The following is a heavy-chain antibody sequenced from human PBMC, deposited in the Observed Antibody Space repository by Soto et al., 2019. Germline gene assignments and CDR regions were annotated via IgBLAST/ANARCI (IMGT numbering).Heavy chain of an antibody. Sequence: QVQLVQSGAEVKKPGSSVKVSCKASGGTFSSYAISWVRQAPGQGLEWMGWIIPIFGTANYAQKFQGRVTITADESTSTAYMELSSLRSEDNAVYYCARVDIEEVAAANNYYYNGMDVWGQGTTVTVSS. CDR1: GGTFSSYA. V-gene: IGHV1-69*01. J-gene: IGHJ6*02. D-gene: IGHD2-2*03. CDR2: IIPIFGTA. CDR3: ARVDIEEVAAANNYYYNGMDV.